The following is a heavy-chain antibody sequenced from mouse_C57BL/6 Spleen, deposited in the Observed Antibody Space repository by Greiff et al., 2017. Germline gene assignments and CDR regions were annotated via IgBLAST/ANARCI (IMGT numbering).Heavy chain of an antibody. Sequence: VMLVESGPGLVAPSQSLSITCTVSGFSLTSYGLHWVRQPPGKGLEWLVVIWSDGSTTYNSALKSRLSLSKDNSKSQVFLKMNSLQSDDTAMYYCARDVLGRFDYWGQGTTLTVSS. CDR3: ARDVLGRFDY. J-gene: IGHJ2*01. CDR2: IWSDGST. CDR1: GFSLTSYG. D-gene: IGHD4-1*01. V-gene: IGHV2-6*03.